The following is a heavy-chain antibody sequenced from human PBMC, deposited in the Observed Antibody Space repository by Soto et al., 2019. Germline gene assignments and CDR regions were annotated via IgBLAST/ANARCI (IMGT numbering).Heavy chain of an antibody. Sequence: PVGSLRLSCAASGFAFSTHAMNWVRQAPGKGLAWVSSITPSGDNTYYADSVKGRFTISRDNAKNSLYLQMNSLRAEDTAVYYCARELDGIDVWGQGTTVTVSS. J-gene: IGHJ6*02. CDR3: ARELDGIDV. CDR1: GFAFSTHA. CDR2: ITPSGDNT. V-gene: IGHV3-23*01.